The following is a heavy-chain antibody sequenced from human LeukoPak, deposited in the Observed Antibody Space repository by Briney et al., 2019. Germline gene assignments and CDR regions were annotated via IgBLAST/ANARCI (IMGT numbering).Heavy chain of an antibody. V-gene: IGHV3-7*01. CDR1: GFTFSNYW. Sequence: GGSLRLSCAASGFTFSNYWMSWVRQAPGKGLEWVANIKQDGSEEYYVDSVRGRFTISRDNAKNSLYLQLSSLRAEDTAVYYRARGTYDGSGYYLPYWGQGTLVTVSS. D-gene: IGHD3-22*01. CDR3: ARGTYDGSGYYLPY. CDR2: IKQDGSEE. J-gene: IGHJ4*02.